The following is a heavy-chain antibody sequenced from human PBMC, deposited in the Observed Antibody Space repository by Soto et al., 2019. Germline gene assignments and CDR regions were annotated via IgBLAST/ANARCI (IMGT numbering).Heavy chain of an antibody. Sequence: QVQLVQSGAEEKKPGASVKVSCKASGYTFTSYAMHWVRQAPGQRLEWMGWINAGNGNTKYSQKFQGRVTITRDTSASTAYMELSSLRSEATAVYYCARGYDYVWGSDAFDIWGQGTIVTVSS. CDR2: INAGNGNT. CDR3: ARGYDYVWGSDAFDI. D-gene: IGHD3-16*01. CDR1: GYTFTSYA. V-gene: IGHV1-3*05. J-gene: IGHJ3*02.